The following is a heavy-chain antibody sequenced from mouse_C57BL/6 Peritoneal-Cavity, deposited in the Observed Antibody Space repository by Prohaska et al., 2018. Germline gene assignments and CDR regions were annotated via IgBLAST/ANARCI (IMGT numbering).Heavy chain of an antibody. D-gene: IGHD2-5*01. J-gene: IGHJ3*01. V-gene: IGHV1-7*01. CDR3: ARGDYSNYVWFAY. CDR2: INPSSGYT. Sequence: QVQLQQSGAELAKPGASVKLSCKASGYTFTSYWMHWVKQRPGQGLEWIGYINPSSGYTKYNQKFKDKATLTADKSYSTAYMQLSSLTYEDSAVYYCARGDYSNYVWFAYWGQGTLVTVSA. CDR1: GYTFTSYW.